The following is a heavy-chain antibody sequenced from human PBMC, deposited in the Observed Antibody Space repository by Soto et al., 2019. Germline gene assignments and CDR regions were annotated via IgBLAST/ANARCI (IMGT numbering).Heavy chain of an antibody. Sequence: ASVKVSCKASGYTFTSYAMHWGREARGQRLERMRWINAGNGNTKYSQKFQGRVTITRDTSASTAYMELSSLRSEDTAVYYCAILYYYYGMDVWGQGTTVTV. CDR2: INAGNGNT. J-gene: IGHJ6*02. V-gene: IGHV1-3*01. CDR1: GYTFTSYA. CDR3: AILYYYYGMDV.